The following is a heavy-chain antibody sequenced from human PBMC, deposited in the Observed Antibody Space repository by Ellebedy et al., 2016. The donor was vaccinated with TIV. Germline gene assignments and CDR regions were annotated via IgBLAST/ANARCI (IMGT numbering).Heavy chain of an antibody. Sequence: GSLRLSXTVSGDSKTDSFWSWIRQPAGWRLEWLGLLYPSGSTNSNPSLKSRVPISRDTSKNQFSLSLGSVTAADTAVYYCARRETETWAWFFDYWGQGAPVTVSS. D-gene: IGHD1-14*01. CDR3: ARRETETWAWFFDY. V-gene: IGHV4-4*07. J-gene: IGHJ4*02. CDR1: GDSKTDSF. CDR2: LYPSGST.